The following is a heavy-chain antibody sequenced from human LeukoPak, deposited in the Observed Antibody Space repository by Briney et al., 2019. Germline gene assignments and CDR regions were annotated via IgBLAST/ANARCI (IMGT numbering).Heavy chain of an antibody. V-gene: IGHV3-23*01. Sequence: GASLRLSCAASGFTVTNYAMYRVRQAPGKGLEWVSAISGRDDSTYYADSVKGRFTISRDTSKNTLFLQMNSLRAEDTAVYYCAKWGDYDILTGYYDPDYWGQGTLVTVSS. J-gene: IGHJ4*02. CDR2: ISGRDDST. CDR3: AKWGDYDILTGYYDPDY. D-gene: IGHD3-9*01. CDR1: GFTVTNYA.